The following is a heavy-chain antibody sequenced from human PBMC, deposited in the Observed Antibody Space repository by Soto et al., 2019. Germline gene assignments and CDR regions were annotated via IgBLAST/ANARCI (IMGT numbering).Heavy chain of an antibody. D-gene: IGHD6-6*01. J-gene: IGHJ4*02. CDR2: IKQDGSEK. Sequence: PGGSLRLSCAASGFTFSSYWMSWVRQAPGKGLEWVANIKQDGSEKYYVDSVKGRFTISRDNAKNSLYLQMNSLRAEDTAVYYCARAEGVAARPPPFDYWGQGTLVTVSS. V-gene: IGHV3-7*05. CDR1: GFTFSSYW. CDR3: ARAEGVAARPPPFDY.